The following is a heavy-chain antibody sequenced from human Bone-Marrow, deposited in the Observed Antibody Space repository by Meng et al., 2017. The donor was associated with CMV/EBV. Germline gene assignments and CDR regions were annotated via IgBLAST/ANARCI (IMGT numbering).Heavy chain of an antibody. CDR1: GGTFSSYA. V-gene: IGHV1-69*05. CDR2: IIPIFGTA. CDR3: ARGPITIFGVVTEALWNWFDP. J-gene: IGHJ5*02. Sequence: SVKVSCKASGGTFSSYAISWVRQAPGQGLEWMGGIIPIFGTANYAQKFQGRVTITTDESTSTAYMELSSLRSEDTAVYYCARGPITIFGVVTEALWNWFDPWGQGTLVTVSS. D-gene: IGHD3-3*01.